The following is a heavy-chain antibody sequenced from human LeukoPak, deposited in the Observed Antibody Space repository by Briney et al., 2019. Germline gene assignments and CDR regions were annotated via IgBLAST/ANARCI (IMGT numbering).Heavy chain of an antibody. J-gene: IGHJ5*02. Sequence: GGSLRLSCAASGFDVSNNYMTWVRQAPGKGLEWVSSVYSGGATYYADSVKGRFTISRDSSKNTLYLQMKSLEIEDTAVYYCARVISGSFLANWFDPWGQGTLVIVSS. CDR2: VYSGGAT. CDR1: GFDVSNNY. CDR3: ARVISGSFLANWFDP. D-gene: IGHD1-26*01. V-gene: IGHV3-53*01.